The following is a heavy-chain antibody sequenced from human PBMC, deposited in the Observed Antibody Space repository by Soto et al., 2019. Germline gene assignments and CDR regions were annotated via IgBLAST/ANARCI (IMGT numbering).Heavy chain of an antibody. V-gene: IGHV4-30-2*01. Sequence: SETLSLTCAVSGGSISSGGYSWSWIRQPPGKGLEWIGYIYHSGSTYYNPSLKSRVTISVDRSKNQFSLKLSSVTAADTAVYYCARGRIYYYYAMDVWGQGTTVTVSS. CDR2: IYHSGST. J-gene: IGHJ6*02. CDR1: GGSISSGGYS. CDR3: ARGRIYYYYAMDV.